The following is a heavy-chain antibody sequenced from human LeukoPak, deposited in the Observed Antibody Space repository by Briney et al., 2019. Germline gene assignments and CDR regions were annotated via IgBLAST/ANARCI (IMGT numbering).Heavy chain of an antibody. J-gene: IGHJ3*02. CDR2: INHSGST. CDR1: GGSFSGYY. V-gene: IGHV4-34*01. D-gene: IGHD3-22*01. Sequence: SETLSLTCAVYGGSFSGYYWSWIRQPPGKGLEWIGEINHSGSTNYNPSLKSRATISVDTSKNQFSLKLSSVTAADTAVYYCARPKTVITMIVGSEVAFDIWGQGTMVTVSS. CDR3: ARPKTVITMIVGSEVAFDI.